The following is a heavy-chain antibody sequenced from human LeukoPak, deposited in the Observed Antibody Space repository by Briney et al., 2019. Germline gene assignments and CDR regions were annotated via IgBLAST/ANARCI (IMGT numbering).Heavy chain of an antibody. D-gene: IGHD1-26*01. Sequence: GRSLRLSCAASGFTFSTYGMHWVRQAPGKGLEWVAVVWYDGTNIHYVDSVKGRFTISRDDSKSTLYLQMNSLTAEDTAVYYCARGGYSGTYFFDYWGQGTPVTVSS. V-gene: IGHV3-33*01. CDR1: GFTFSTYG. CDR2: VWYDGTNI. J-gene: IGHJ4*02. CDR3: ARGGYSGTYFFDY.